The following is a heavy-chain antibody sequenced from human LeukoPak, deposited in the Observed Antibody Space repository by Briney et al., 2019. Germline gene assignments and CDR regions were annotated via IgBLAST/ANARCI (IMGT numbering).Heavy chain of an antibody. J-gene: IGHJ6*03. D-gene: IGHD3-10*01. V-gene: IGHV3-20*04. CDR1: GFTFDDYA. Sequence: GGSLRLSCAASGFTFDDYAMHWVRQAPGKGLEWVSGINWNGGSTGYADSVKGRFTISRDNAKNSLYLQMNSLRAEDTALYYCARGRITMVRGVPYYYYMDVWGKGTTVTVSS. CDR3: ARGRITMVRGVPYYYYMDV. CDR2: INWNGGST.